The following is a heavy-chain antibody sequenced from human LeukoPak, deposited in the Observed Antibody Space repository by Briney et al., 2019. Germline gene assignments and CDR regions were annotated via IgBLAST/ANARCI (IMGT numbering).Heavy chain of an antibody. V-gene: IGHV3-53*01. CDR2: FYVGGAT. CDR1: VFSVTNNY. D-gene: IGHD5-24*01. Sequence: GGSLRLSCAVSVFSVTNNYMSWVRQAPGKGLEWVSVFYVGGATYYADSVKGRFTISRDNSENTLYLQMKSLRAEDTAVYYCARGDGSNFFDYWGQGNLVTVSS. J-gene: IGHJ4*02. CDR3: ARGDGSNFFDY.